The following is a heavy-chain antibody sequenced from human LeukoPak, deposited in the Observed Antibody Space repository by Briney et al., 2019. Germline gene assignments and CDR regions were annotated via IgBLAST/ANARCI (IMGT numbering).Heavy chain of an antibody. CDR1: GYIFTDYD. Sequence: ASVKVSCKASGYIFTDYDMYWVRQAPGQGLELMGWINLNSGVTNYAQKFQGRVTMTRDTSISTAYMELSRLRSDDTAVYYCARKQYPYYDDSRGPLDLWGQGTLVTVSS. V-gene: IGHV1-2*02. CDR3: ARKQYPYYDDSRGPLDL. CDR2: INLNSGVT. D-gene: IGHD3-22*01. J-gene: IGHJ5*02.